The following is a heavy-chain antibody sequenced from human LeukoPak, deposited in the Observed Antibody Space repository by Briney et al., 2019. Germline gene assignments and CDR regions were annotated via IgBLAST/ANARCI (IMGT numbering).Heavy chain of an antibody. CDR1: GFTFSSYA. Sequence: GGSLRLSCAASGFTFSSYAMSWVSQAPGKGLEWVSSVSGSGGSTYYGDSVKGRFTISRDNSKNTLFLQMNRLRAEDTAVYYCAKHEGSSGSYCHFHYWGQGTLVTVSS. V-gene: IGHV3-23*01. CDR2: VSGSGGST. J-gene: IGHJ4*02. CDR3: AKHEGSSGSYCHFHY. D-gene: IGHD3-10*01.